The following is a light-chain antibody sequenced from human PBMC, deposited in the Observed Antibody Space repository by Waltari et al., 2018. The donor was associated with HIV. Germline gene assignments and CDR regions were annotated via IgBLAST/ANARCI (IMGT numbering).Light chain of an antibody. CDR2: DAS. V-gene: IGKV3-11*01. J-gene: IGKJ5*01. CDR1: QNIGNY. CDR3: QQRSNWPPVT. Sequence: EVVLTQSPSTMSLSQGDRATLSCKASQNIGNYLAWYQQKPGQAPRLLIYDASTMASDIPARFSGSGSGTDFTLTISSLEPEDVAVYYCQQRSNWPPVTFGQGTRLEI.